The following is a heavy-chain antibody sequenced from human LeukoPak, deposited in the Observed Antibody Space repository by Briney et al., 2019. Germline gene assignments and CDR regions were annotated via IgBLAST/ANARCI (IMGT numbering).Heavy chain of an antibody. D-gene: IGHD6-19*01. CDR2: FYSGGST. V-gene: IGHV3-53*01. CDR1: GFTFSSNY. J-gene: IGHJ4*02. CDR3: ARGRSFSSGWYAYYFDY. Sequence: GGSLRLSCAASGFTFSSNYMNWVRQAPGKGLEWVSVFYSGGSTYYADSVKGRFTISRDSSKNTLYLQMNSLRAEDTAVYYCARGRSFSSGWYAYYFDYWGQGTLVTVSS.